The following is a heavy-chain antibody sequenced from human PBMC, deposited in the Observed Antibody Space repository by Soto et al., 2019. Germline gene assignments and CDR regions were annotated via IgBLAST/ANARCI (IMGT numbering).Heavy chain of an antibody. CDR1: GFSLSTSRMC. D-gene: IGHD6-13*01. V-gene: IGHV2-70*01. CDR2: IDWAADK. CDR3: ARGIAGAGNFDY. J-gene: IGHJ4*02. Sequence: SGPTLVNPTQTLTLTSTFSGFSLSTSRMCAGWIPPPPGNALEWLALIDWAADKEYSTSLKTRRTTSKDTSKSQVVLTMTNTDTEETATYYCARGIAGAGNFDYCGQGTLVTVSS.